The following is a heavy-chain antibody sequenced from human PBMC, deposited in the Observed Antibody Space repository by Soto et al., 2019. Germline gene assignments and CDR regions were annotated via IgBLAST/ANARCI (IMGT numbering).Heavy chain of an antibody. CDR3: AREGGGSGWSGVDY. CDR2: ISYDGSNK. CDR1: GFTFSSYA. Sequence: QVQLVESGGGVVQPGRSLRLSCAASGFTFSSYAMHWVRQAPGKGLEWVSFISYDGSNKYYAESVKGRFTISRDNSKNTIYLQMHTLRAEDTAVYYCAREGGGSGWSGVDYWGQGTLVTVSS. J-gene: IGHJ4*02. D-gene: IGHD6-19*01. V-gene: IGHV3-30-3*01.